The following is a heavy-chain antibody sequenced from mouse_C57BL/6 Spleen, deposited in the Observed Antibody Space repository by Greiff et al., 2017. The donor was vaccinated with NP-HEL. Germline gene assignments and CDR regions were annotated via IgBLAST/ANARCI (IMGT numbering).Heavy chain of an antibody. CDR1: GFTFSSYA. V-gene: IGHV5-4*01. D-gene: IGHD2-5*01. CDR2: ISDGGSYT. CDR3: ARDRGSNYLYYFDY. J-gene: IGHJ2*01. Sequence: EVMLVESGGGLVKPGGSLKLSCAASGFTFSSYAMSWVRQTPEKRLEWVATISDGGSYTYYPDNVKGRFTISRDNAKNNLYLQMSHLKSEDTAMYYCARDRGSNYLYYFDYWGQGTTLTVSS.